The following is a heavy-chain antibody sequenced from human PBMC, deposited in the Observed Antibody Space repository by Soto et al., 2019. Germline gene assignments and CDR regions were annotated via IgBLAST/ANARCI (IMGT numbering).Heavy chain of an antibody. Sequence: ASVKVSCKASGFTFTSSAVQWVRQALGQRLEWIGWIVVGGGNTNYAQKFQERVTITRDMSTSTAYMELSSLRSEDTAVYYCAAEPTTSYSGSSWYFDYWYQGPVVTVSS. CDR3: AAEPTTSYSGSSWYFDY. CDR2: IVVGGGNT. V-gene: IGHV1-58*01. J-gene: IGHJ4*02. D-gene: IGHD1-26*01. CDR1: GFTFTSSA.